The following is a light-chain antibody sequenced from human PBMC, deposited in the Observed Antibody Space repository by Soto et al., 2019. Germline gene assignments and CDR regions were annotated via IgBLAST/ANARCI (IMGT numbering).Light chain of an antibody. J-gene: IGLJ1*01. CDR3: CSYTRSGTLI. V-gene: IGLV2-14*01. CDR2: DVS. CDR1: SGDIGDYNY. Sequence: QSALTQPASVSGSPGQSITISCVGTSGDIGDYNYVSWYQQHPGKVPKVLIYDVSNRPSGVSYRFSGTKSGNTSSLTVSGLQDEDEAYYYCCSYTRSGTLIFGTGTKLTVL.